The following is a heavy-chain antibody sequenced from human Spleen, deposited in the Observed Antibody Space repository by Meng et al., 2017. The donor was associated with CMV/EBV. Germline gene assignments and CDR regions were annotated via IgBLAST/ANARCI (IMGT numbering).Heavy chain of an antibody. Sequence: GESLKISCAASGINFSSYGMHWVRQAPGKGLECVAFIHYDGSSASYADFVKGRFTISRANSKKMLYLQMSSLRAEDTAVYSCARVYCTSTSCFKPPDFWGQGTLVTVSS. V-gene: IGHV3-30*02. CDR2: IHYDGSSA. CDR1: GINFSSYG. D-gene: IGHD2-2*01. J-gene: IGHJ4*02. CDR3: ARVYCTSTSCFKPPDF.